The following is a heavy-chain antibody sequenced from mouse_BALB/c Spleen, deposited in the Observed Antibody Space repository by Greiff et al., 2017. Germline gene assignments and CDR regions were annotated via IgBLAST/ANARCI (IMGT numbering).Heavy chain of an antibody. CDR3: ARRYGYWYFDV. Sequence: QVQLKQPGAELVKPGASVKLSCKASGYTFTSYWMHWVKQRPGQGLEWIGEIDPSDSYTNYNQKFKGKATLTVDKSSSTAYMQLSSLTSEDSAVYYCARRYGYWYFDVWGAGTTVTVSS. CDR2: IDPSDSYT. CDR1: GYTFTSYW. J-gene: IGHJ1*01. D-gene: IGHD1-1*01. V-gene: IGHV1-69*02.